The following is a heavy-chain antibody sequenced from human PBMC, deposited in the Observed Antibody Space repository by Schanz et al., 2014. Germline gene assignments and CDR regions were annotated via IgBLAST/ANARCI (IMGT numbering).Heavy chain of an antibody. J-gene: IGHJ4*02. CDR1: RIIFGTYS. D-gene: IGHD3-3*02. CDR3: AQTRGTFMVPIDN. CDR2: ISSGGRNI. Sequence: EVQLVESGGGLVKPGGSLRLSCTASRIIFGTYSMNWIRQAPGKGLEWVSSISSGGRNISYADSLKGRFTISRDNARNSLYLQLNSLRVEDSGVYFCAQTRGTFMVPIDNWGQGVRXIVSS. V-gene: IGHV3-21*01.